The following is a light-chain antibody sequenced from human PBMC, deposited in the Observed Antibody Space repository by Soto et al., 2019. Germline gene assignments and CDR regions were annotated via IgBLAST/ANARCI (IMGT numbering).Light chain of an antibody. J-gene: IGKJ1*01. CDR3: LQHNTYPRT. Sequence: EVGMTPAPATPSLSPGGRATLSCRASHSVSSSLAWYQQKPGQAPRLLISGASTRAAGIPARFSGSGSGTEFSLTISSLQPEDSAIYYCLQHNTYPRTFAQGTKVDIK. V-gene: IGKV3-15*01. CDR2: GAS. CDR1: HSVSSS.